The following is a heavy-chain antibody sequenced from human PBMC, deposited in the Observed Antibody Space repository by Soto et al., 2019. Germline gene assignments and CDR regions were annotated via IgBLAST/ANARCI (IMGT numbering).Heavy chain of an antibody. CDR2: ISAYNGNT. V-gene: IGHV1-18*01. Sequence: ASVKVSCKASGYTFTSYGISWVRQAPGQGLEWMGWISAYNGNTNYAQKLQGRVTMTTDTSTSTVYMELSSLRSEDTAVYYCARDLTLAGTRYFDYWGQGTLVTVSS. CDR1: GYTFTSYG. CDR3: ARDLTLAGTRYFDY. J-gene: IGHJ4*02. D-gene: IGHD6-19*01.